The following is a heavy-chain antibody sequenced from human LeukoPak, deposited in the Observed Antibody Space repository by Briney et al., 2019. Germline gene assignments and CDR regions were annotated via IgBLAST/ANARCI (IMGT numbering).Heavy chain of an antibody. CDR1: GGTFSSYA. CDR2: IIPIFGTA. Sequence: ASVKVSCKASGGTFSSYAISWVRQAPGQGLEWMGGIIPIFGTANYAQKFQGRVTITADKSTSTAYMELSSLRSEDTAVCYCARVRGVTAMRYYFDYWGQGTLVTVSS. CDR3: ARVRGVTAMRYYFDY. J-gene: IGHJ4*02. V-gene: IGHV1-69*06. D-gene: IGHD2-21*02.